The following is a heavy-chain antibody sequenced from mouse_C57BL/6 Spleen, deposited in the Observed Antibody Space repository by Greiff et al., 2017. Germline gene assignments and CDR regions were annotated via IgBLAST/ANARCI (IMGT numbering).Heavy chain of an antibody. V-gene: IGHV1-18*01. CDR1: GYTFPDYN. Sequence: EVQLQQSGPELVKPGASVKIPCKASGYTFPDYNMDWVKQSHGTSLEWIGDINPNNGGTIYNQKFKGKATLTVDKSSSTAYMELRSLTSEDTAVYYCARKDLYGNYFDYWGQGTTLTVSS. CDR2: INPNNGGT. D-gene: IGHD2-1*01. J-gene: IGHJ2*01. CDR3: ARKDLYGNYFDY.